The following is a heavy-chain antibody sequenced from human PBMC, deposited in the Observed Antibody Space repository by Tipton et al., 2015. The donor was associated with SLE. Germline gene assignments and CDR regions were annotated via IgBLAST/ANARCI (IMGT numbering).Heavy chain of an antibody. Sequence: SLRLSCVASGFTFDDYAMHWVRQAPGKGLEWVSGISWNSGSIGYADSVKGRFTISRDNAKDTLYLQMNSLRAEDTAVYYCARIHYYGSGSRDHWGQGTLVTVSS. J-gene: IGHJ4*02. CDR2: ISWNSGSI. D-gene: IGHD3-10*01. V-gene: IGHV3-9*01. CDR1: GFTFDDYA. CDR3: ARIHYYGSGSRDH.